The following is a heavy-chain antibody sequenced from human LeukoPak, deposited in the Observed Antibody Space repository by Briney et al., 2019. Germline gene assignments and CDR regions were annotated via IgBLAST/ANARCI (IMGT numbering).Heavy chain of an antibody. V-gene: IGHV4-59*01. CDR1: GGAISFYY. CDR2: MDYSGST. Sequence: SETLSLTCTVSGGAISFYYWSWIRQPPRKGLDWIAYMDYSGSTNYNPSLKSRVTISVDTSKNQFSLKLSSVTAADTAVYYCARGGSIVGATPHDTFDIWGQGTMVTVSS. J-gene: IGHJ3*02. CDR3: ARGGSIVGATPHDTFDI. D-gene: IGHD1-26*01.